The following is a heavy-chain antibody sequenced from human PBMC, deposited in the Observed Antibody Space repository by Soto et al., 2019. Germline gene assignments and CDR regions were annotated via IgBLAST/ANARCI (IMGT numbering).Heavy chain of an antibody. V-gene: IGHV1-18*01. J-gene: IGHJ6*02. CDR1: GYTFTRYG. CDR2: ISGYNGDA. D-gene: IGHD2-8*01. CDR3: AKNGQPPYYYYGLDV. Sequence: ASVKVSCKASGYTFTRYGISWVRQAPGQGLDLMGWISGYNGDANYAQSFQGRVSMTIDTSTNTAYMELRTLTPDDTAVYYCAKNGQPPYYYYGLDVWGQGTTVTVSS.